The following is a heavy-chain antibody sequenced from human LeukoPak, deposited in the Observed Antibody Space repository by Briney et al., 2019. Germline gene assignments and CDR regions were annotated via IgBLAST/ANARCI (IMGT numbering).Heavy chain of an antibody. Sequence: GASVKVSCKVSGYTLTELSMHWVRQAPGKGLEWMGGFDPEDGETIYAQKFLGRVTMTEDTSTDTAYMELSSLRSEDTAVYYCAKPTHVRGGPWFDPWGQGTLVTVS. J-gene: IGHJ5*02. D-gene: IGHD1-14*01. CDR3: AKPTHVRGGPWFDP. CDR2: FDPEDGET. V-gene: IGHV1-24*01. CDR1: GYTLTELS.